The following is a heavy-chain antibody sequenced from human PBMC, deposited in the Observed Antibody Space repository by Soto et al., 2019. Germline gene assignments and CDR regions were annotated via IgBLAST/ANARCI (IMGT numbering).Heavy chain of an antibody. CDR3: AKDRRDYGGNIFDY. V-gene: IGHV3-30*18. J-gene: IGHJ4*02. CDR1: GFSFRYYG. CDR2: ISYDGSDE. Sequence: QVQLVESGGGVVKPGRSLRLSCAASGFSFRYYGMHWVRQAPGKGLEWVALISYDGSDEYYADSVKGRFTISRDNSNNTLYLQMNSPKSEDTAVYYCAKDRRDYGGNIFDYWGQGTVVTVSS. D-gene: IGHD4-17*01.